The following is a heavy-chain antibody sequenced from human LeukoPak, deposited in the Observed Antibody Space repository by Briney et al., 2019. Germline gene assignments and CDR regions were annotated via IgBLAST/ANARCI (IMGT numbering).Heavy chain of an antibody. CDR3: ATNVVVATPTGAFDI. CDR2: INYSGST. CDR1: GGSISSYY. J-gene: IGHJ3*02. Sequence: SETLSLTCTVSGGSISSYYWSWIRQPPGKGLEWIGYINYSGSTNYNPSLKSRVTISVDTSKHQFSLKLSSVTAADTAVYYCATNVVVATPTGAFDIWGQGTMVTVSS. V-gene: IGHV4-59*01. D-gene: IGHD2-15*01.